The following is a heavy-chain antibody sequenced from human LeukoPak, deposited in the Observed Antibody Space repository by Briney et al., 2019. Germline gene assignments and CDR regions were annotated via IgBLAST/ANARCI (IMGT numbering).Heavy chain of an antibody. Sequence: GGSLRLSCAASGFTVSSNYMSWVRQAPGKGLEWVSVIYSGGSTYYADSVKGRFTISRDSSKNTLYLQMNSLSAKDTAVYYCARDAYYYDSSGYYVGPTFDYWGQGTLVTVSS. CDR1: GFTVSSNY. V-gene: IGHV3-66*02. CDR2: IYSGGST. D-gene: IGHD3-22*01. J-gene: IGHJ4*02. CDR3: ARDAYYYDSSGYYVGPTFDY.